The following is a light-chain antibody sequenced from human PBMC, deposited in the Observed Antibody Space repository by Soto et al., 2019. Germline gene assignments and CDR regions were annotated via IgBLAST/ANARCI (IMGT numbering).Light chain of an antibody. Sequence: DIQMTHSPSSLSASVGDRVTVTCRTSHIVDTSLNWYQQKPGKAPRLLIYAASSVQSGVPARLSGSGSATFFTLTIHNLQPDDFATYFCQQTHSIPPTFGPGTKVDIK. CDR1: HIVDTS. CDR3: QQTHSIPPT. CDR2: AAS. V-gene: IGKV1-39*01. J-gene: IGKJ2*01.